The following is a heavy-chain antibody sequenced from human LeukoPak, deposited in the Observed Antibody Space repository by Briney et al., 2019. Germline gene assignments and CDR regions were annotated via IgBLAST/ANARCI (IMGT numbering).Heavy chain of an antibody. D-gene: IGHD3-10*01. Sequence: SETLSLTCTVSGCSISSYYWSWIRQPAGKGLEWIGRIYTSGSTNYNPSLKSRVTMSVDTSKNQFSLKLSSVTAADTAVYYCARDFKRKEWFGDRNWFDPWGQGTLVTVSS. CDR1: GCSISSYY. CDR2: IYTSGST. CDR3: ARDFKRKEWFGDRNWFDP. J-gene: IGHJ5*02. V-gene: IGHV4-4*07.